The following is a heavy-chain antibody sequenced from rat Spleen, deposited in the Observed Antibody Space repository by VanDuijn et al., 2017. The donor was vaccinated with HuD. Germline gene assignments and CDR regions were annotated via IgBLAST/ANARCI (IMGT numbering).Heavy chain of an antibody. V-gene: IGHV5-7*01. D-gene: IGHD1-7*01. CDR2: ISYDGSST. Sequence: EVQLVESGGGLVQPGRSLKLSCAASGFTFSDYNMAWVRQAPKKGLEWVATISYDGSSTYYRDSVKGRFTISRDNTENTLHLQMDSLRSEDSATYYCARGYYGSNPDNWFAYWGQGTLVTVSS. CDR3: ARGYYGSNPDNWFAY. CDR1: GFTFSDYN. J-gene: IGHJ3*01.